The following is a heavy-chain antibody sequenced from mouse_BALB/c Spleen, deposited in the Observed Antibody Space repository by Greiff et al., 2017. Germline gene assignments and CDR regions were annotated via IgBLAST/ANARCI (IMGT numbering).Heavy chain of an antibody. CDR2: ISYDGSN. Sequence: ESGPGLVKPSQSLSLTCSVTGYSITSGYYWNWIRQFPGNKLEWMGYISYDGSNNYNPSLKNRISITRDTSKNQFFLKLNSVTTEDTATYYCARDMGLFAYWGQGTLVTVSA. V-gene: IGHV3-6*02. CDR1: GYSITSGYY. D-gene: IGHD1-1*02. CDR3: ARDMGLFAY. J-gene: IGHJ3*01.